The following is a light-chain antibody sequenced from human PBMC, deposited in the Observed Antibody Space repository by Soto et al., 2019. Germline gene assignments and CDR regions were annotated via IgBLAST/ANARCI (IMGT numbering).Light chain of an antibody. CDR3: QQYNTYSPWT. J-gene: IGKJ1*01. CDR2: DAS. CDR1: QIISSW. Sequence: DIQMTQSPSTLSASVGDRVTITCRASQIISSWLAWYQQKPGKAPKLLIYDASSLESGVPSRFSGSGSETEFTLTISSLQPDVFATYYCQQYNTYSPWTFGQGTKVDIK. V-gene: IGKV1-5*01.